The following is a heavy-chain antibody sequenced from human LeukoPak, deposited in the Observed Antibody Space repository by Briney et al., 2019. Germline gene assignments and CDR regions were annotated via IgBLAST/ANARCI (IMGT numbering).Heavy chain of an antibody. CDR1: GGTFSSYA. Sequence: ASVKVSCKASGGTFSSYAISWVRQAPGQGLEWMGGIIPIFGTANYAQKFQGRVTITTDGSTSTAYMELSSLRSEDTAVYYCARISRMTTVTTSAFDIWGQGTMVTVSS. CDR2: IIPIFGTA. D-gene: IGHD4-17*01. CDR3: ARISRMTTVTTSAFDI. J-gene: IGHJ3*02. V-gene: IGHV1-69*05.